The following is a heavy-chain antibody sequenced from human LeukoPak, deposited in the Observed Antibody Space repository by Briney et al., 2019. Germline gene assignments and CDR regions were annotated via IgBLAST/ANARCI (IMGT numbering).Heavy chain of an antibody. CDR3: ARGSLTVAPAFDI. J-gene: IGHJ3*02. CDR1: GGSMSGYY. CDR2: IFYTGSA. V-gene: IGHV4-59*12. D-gene: IGHD4-23*01. Sequence: SETLSLTCTVSGGSMSGYYWSWIRQPPEKGLEWIGYIFYTGSANYNPSLKSRGTISVDTSKNQFSLKLNSVTAADTAIYYCARGSLTVAPAFDIWGQGTMFTVSS.